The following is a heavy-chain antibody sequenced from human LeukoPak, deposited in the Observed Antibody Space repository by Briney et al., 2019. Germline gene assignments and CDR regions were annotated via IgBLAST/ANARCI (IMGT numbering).Heavy chain of an antibody. Sequence: ASVKVSCKASGGTFISYAISWVRQAPGQGLEWMGRIIPILGIANYAQKFQGRVTITADKSTSTAYMELSSLRSEDTAVYYCARSFPDSTDYWGQGTLVTVSS. CDR3: ARSFPDSTDY. CDR1: GGTFISYA. J-gene: IGHJ4*02. CDR2: IIPILGIA. D-gene: IGHD2/OR15-2a*01. V-gene: IGHV1-69*04.